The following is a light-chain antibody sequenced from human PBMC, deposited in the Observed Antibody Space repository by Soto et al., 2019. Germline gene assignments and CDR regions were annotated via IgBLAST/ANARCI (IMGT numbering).Light chain of an antibody. CDR2: KTS. J-gene: IGKJ4*01. CDR3: QQYNSNPLT. CDR1: QSFSTW. Sequence: DIQMTQSPSTLSASVGDRVTITCRASQSFSTWLAWYQQKPGKAPNLLIYKTSILESGVPSRFRGSGSGTVFTLTISSLQPDDFATYYCQQYNSNPLTFGGGTKVEIK. V-gene: IGKV1-5*03.